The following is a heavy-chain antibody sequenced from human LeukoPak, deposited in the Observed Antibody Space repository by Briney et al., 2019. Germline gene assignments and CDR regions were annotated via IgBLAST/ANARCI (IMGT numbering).Heavy chain of an antibody. D-gene: IGHD3-22*01. CDR3: AKGSSGYFFDL. V-gene: IGHV3-23*01. J-gene: IGHJ4*02. Sequence: PGGSLRLSCAASGFIFNNHGLGWVRQAPGKGLEWVSAISNDGGGTTYADFVKGRFSVSRDNSKNTLFLQMNSLRAEDTALYYCAKGSSGYFFDLWGQGTLVTVSS. CDR1: GFIFNNHG. CDR2: ISNDGGGT.